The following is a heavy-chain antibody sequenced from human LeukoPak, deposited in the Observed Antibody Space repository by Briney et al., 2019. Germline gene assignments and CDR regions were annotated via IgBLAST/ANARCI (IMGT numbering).Heavy chain of an antibody. Sequence: SETLSLTCTVSGGSISGYYWSWIRQPPGKRLEWIGRIYYNESTNYNPSLKSRVTISVDTSKNQFSLKLSSVTAADTAVYYCARDLLGDPYYFDYWGQGTLVTVSS. J-gene: IGHJ4*02. V-gene: IGHV4-59*12. CDR3: ARDLLGDPYYFDY. CDR2: IYYNEST. D-gene: IGHD3-16*01. CDR1: GGSISGYY.